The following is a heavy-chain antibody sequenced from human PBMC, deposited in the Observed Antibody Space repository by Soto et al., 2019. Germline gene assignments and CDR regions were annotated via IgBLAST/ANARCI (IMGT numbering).Heavy chain of an antibody. J-gene: IGHJ5*02. CDR3: AKSGFHGSGTFLNWFDP. D-gene: IGHD3-10*01. V-gene: IGHV3-23*01. CDR1: GFTFSNYD. Sequence: EVQLLESGGGLVQPGGSLRLSCAASGFTFSNYDMTWVRQAPGKGLEWVSGISDSGGRTYYADSVKGRFTISGDNSNNTLYLQMNSLRAEDTAIYYCAKSGFHGSGTFLNWFDPWGQGNLVTVSS. CDR2: ISDSGGRT.